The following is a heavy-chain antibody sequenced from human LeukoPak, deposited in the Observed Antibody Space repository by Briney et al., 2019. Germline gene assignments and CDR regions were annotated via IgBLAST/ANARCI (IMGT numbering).Heavy chain of an antibody. CDR3: ARRESGFDSPFDP. CDR1: GDSISRYY. Sequence: SSETLSLTCSVSGDSISRYYWSWIRQPPGRGLEYIGYIHYTGDTNYNPSLKSRVTISVDTSKNQFSLKLSSVTAADTAVYYCARRESGFDSPFDPWGQGTLVTVSS. CDR2: IHYTGDT. D-gene: IGHD3-22*01. V-gene: IGHV4-59*08. J-gene: IGHJ5*02.